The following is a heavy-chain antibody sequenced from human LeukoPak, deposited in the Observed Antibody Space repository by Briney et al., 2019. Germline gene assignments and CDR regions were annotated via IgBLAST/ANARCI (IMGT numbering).Heavy chain of an antibody. Sequence: GGSLRLSCAASGLTFSSHWMHWVRQAPGKGLVWVSRIDSDGITTSYADSVKGRFTISRDNAKNTLYLQMNSLRAEDTAVYYCARVPYSSNWYGNWFDPWGQGTLVTVSS. CDR2: IDSDGITT. CDR1: GLTFSSHW. D-gene: IGHD6-13*01. CDR3: ARVPYSSNWYGNWFDP. V-gene: IGHV3-74*01. J-gene: IGHJ5*02.